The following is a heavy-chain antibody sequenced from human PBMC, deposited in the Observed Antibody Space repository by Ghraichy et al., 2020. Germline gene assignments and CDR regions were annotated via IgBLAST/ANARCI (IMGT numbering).Heavy chain of an antibody. CDR3: ARQSADHFDY. CDR1: GGSISSSSYY. J-gene: IGHJ4*02. D-gene: IGHD2-2*01. Sequence: SETLSLTCTVSGGSISSSSYYWGWIRQPPGKGLEWIGSIYYSGSTYYNPSLKSRVTISVDTSKNQFSLKLSSVTAADTAVYYCARQSADHFDYWGQGTLVTVSS. CDR2: IYYSGST. V-gene: IGHV4-39*01.